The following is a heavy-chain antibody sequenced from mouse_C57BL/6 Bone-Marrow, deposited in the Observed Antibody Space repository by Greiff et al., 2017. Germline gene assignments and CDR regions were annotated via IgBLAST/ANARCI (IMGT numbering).Heavy chain of an antibody. D-gene: IGHD2-3*01. V-gene: IGHV1-39*01. CDR1: GYSFTDYN. Sequence: VQLQQSGPELVKPGASVKISCKASGYSFTDYNMHWVKQSNGQSLEWIGVINPNDGATSYNQKFKGKATLTVDQSSSTAYMQLNSLTSEDSAVYYCARFYPYFYAMDYWGQGTSVTVSS. CDR2: INPNDGAT. CDR3: ARFYPYFYAMDY. J-gene: IGHJ4*01.